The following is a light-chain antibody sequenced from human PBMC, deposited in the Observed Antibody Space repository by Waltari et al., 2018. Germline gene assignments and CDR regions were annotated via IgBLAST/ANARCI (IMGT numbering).Light chain of an antibody. Sequence: QSALTQTATVSGSPGQSLTISCTGTTSDVVKYNLVSWYQQHPGKAPTLIIYDLNKRPSGVSNRFSGSKSGNTASLTISGLQAADETYYYCCSYAGSAISVFGGGTKVTVL. V-gene: IGLV2-23*02. CDR1: TSDVVKYNL. J-gene: IGLJ3*02. CDR2: DLN. CDR3: CSYAGSAISV.